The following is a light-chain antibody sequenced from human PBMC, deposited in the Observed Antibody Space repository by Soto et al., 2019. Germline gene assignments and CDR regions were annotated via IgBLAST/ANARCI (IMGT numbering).Light chain of an antibody. CDR3: SSYTSINNHV. J-gene: IGLJ1*01. V-gene: IGLV2-14*01. Sequence: QSVLAQPASVSGSPGQSITISCAGTSSDVGAYNYVSWYQQLPGKAPKLMIYEVSNRPSGVSNRFSGSKSGNTASLTISGLQAEDEADYYCSSYTSINNHVFGTGTKSPS. CDR2: EVS. CDR1: SSDVGAYNY.